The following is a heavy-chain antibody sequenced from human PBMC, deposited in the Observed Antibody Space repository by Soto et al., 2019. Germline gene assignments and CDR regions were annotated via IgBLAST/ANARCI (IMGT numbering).Heavy chain of an antibody. V-gene: IGHV3-7*01. CDR2: IKQDGSEK. D-gene: IGHD6-13*01. CDR1: GFTFSSSW. J-gene: IGHJ4*02. CDR3: ARRITAAGAYDY. Sequence: EVQLVESGGGLVQPGGSLRLSCAASGFTFSSSWMSWVRQAAGKGLEWVANIKQDGSEKYYVDSVKGRFTISRDNAKNSLYLQMNNLRAEDTAVYYCARRITAAGAYDYWGQGTLVTVSS.